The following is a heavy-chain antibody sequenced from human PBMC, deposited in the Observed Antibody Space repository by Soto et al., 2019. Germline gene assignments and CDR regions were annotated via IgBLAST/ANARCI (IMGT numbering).Heavy chain of an antibody. CDR1: CYTFPSYG. Sequence: SEKVSFQASCYTFPSYGIIWVRQAPGQGLEWMGWISAYNGNTNYAQKLQGRVTMTTDTSTSTAYMELRSLRSDDTAVYYCAIDLDYDFWSGYSQLRFMDVWGQGTTVTVSS. CDR3: AIDLDYDFWSGYSQLRFMDV. V-gene: IGHV1-18*04. J-gene: IGHJ6*02. D-gene: IGHD3-3*01. CDR2: ISAYNGNT.